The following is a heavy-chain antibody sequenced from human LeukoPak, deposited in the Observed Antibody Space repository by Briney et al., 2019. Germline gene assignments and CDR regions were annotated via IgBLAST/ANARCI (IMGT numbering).Heavy chain of an antibody. CDR2: IDPNSGVT. Sequence: GASVKVSCKASGYTLTDNHLYWVRQAPGQGLEWMGWIDPNSGVTNFAQNCQGRLTMTTDTSISTAYMELSRLTSDDTTVYYCARELGINAFDVWGQGTLVTVSS. CDR3: ARELGINAFDV. D-gene: IGHD1-26*01. J-gene: IGHJ3*01. V-gene: IGHV1-2*02. CDR1: GYTLTDNH.